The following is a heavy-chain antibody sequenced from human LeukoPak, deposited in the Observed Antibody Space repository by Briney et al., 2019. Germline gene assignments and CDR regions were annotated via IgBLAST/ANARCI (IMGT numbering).Heavy chain of an antibody. CDR2: IYTSGST. V-gene: IGHV4-4*07. J-gene: IGHJ5*02. CDR1: GGSISSYY. Sequence: SETLSLTCTVSGGSISSYYWSWIRQPAGKGLEWIGRIYTSGSTYYNPSLKSRVTISVDTSKNQFSLKLSSVTAADTAVYYCARGYSGSYYEWSPWFDPWGQGTLVTVSS. CDR3: ARGYSGSYYEWSPWFDP. D-gene: IGHD1-26*01.